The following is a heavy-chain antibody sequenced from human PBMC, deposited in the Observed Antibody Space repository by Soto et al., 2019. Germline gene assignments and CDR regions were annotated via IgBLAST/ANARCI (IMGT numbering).Heavy chain of an antibody. CDR2: IDTTSRTI. Sequence: EVQLVESGGGLVQPGGSLRLSCVASGFTLTTHNMDWVRQAPGKGLEWISYIDTTSRTIYYADSVKGRFTVARDNAKNSVYLQTNSLRDEDTAVYYCARDGDRGFDMDVGGQWTTITVSS. CDR3: ARDGDRGFDMDV. J-gene: IGHJ6*02. V-gene: IGHV3-48*02. CDR1: GFTLTTHN.